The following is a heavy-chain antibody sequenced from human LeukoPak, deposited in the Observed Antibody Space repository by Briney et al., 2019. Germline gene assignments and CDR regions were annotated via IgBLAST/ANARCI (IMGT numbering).Heavy chain of an antibody. Sequence: PGGSPRLSCAGSGFTFSDFVMNWVRQAPGKGLEWVAFISQDGSNKFFADSVKGRFAISRDSSKNILFLNSLSAEDTAVYYCAKMGRKQWLAYYFDDWGQGTLVIVSS. CDR3: AKMGRKQWLAYYFDD. D-gene: IGHD6-19*01. CDR2: ISQDGSNK. CDR1: GFTFSDFV. V-gene: IGHV3-30*18. J-gene: IGHJ4*02.